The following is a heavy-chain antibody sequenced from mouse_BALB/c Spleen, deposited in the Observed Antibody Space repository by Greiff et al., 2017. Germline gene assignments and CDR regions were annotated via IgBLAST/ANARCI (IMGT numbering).Heavy chain of an antibody. CDR2: ISSGGSYT. V-gene: IGHV5-6-4*01. Sequence: EVHLVESGGGLVKPGGSLKLSCAASGFTFSSYTMSWVRQTPEKRLEWVATISSGGSYTYYPDSVKGRFTISRDNAKNTLYLQMSSLKSEDTAMYYCAREGDGYSLGYWGQGTSVTVSS. CDR1: GFTFSSYT. CDR3: AREGDGYSLGY. D-gene: IGHD2-3*01. J-gene: IGHJ4*01.